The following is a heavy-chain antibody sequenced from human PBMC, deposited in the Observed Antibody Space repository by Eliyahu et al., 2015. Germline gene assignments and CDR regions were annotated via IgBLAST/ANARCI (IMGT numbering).Heavy chain of an antibody. Sequence: QVRLQQWGAGLLKPSETLSLXSAXYXGSLSANXLGPSPKRXRARWPSKGETGSARACSPAAWIKGRVTISVDTSKNQFSLRVNSVTAADTAVYYCARGRDSPRDFDSWGQGTLVTVSS. CDR2: TGSARA. CDR1: XGSLSANX. J-gene: IGHJ4*02. V-gene: IGHV4-34*01. CDR3: ARGRDSPRDFDS.